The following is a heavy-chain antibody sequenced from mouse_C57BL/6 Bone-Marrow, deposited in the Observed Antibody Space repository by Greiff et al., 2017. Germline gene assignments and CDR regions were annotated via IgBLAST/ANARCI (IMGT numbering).Heavy chain of an antibody. V-gene: IGHV3-8*01. J-gene: IGHJ1*03. Sequence: EVKLQESGPGLAKPSQTLSLTCSVTGYSITSDYWNWIRKFPGNKLEYMGYISYSGSTYYNPSLKSRISITRDTSKNQYYLQLNSVTTEDTATYYCARYHYYGSRGGYFDVWGTGTTVTVSS. CDR2: ISYSGST. CDR1: GYSITSDY. CDR3: ARYHYYGSRGGYFDV. D-gene: IGHD1-1*01.